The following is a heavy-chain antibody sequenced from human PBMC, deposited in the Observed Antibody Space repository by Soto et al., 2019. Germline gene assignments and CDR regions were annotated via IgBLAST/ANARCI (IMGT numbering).Heavy chain of an antibody. CDR3: ARGGGNPASTNDF. J-gene: IGHJ4*02. V-gene: IGHV4-34*01. CDR1: RGSFSYFH. D-gene: IGHD3-16*01. Sequence: QVQLQQWGGGLLKPSETLSLTCGLHRGSFSYFHWSWIRQPPGKGLEWIGEIHTSGSTNYNTSLRSRVTMYIDTSAMQFSLTLNSVTAADTAVYYCARGGGNPASTNDFWGQGALVTVSS. CDR2: IHTSGST.